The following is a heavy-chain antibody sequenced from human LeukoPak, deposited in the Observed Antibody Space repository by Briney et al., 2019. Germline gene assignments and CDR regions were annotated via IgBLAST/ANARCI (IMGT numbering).Heavy chain of an antibody. D-gene: IGHD3-10*01. CDR3: AKELWFGELQGAFDI. V-gene: IGHV3-30*18. CDR1: GFTFSSYG. Sequence: GRSLRLSCAAPGFTFSSYGMHWVRQAPGKGLEWVAVISYDGSNKYYADSVKGRFTISRDNSKNTLYLQMNSLRAEDTAVYYCAKELWFGELQGAFDIWGQGTMVTVSS. J-gene: IGHJ3*02. CDR2: ISYDGSNK.